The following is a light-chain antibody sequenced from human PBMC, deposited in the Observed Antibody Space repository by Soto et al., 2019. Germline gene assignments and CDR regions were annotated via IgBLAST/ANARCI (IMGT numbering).Light chain of an antibody. CDR3: SSSTSRTTFV. CDR1: NSDLNY. Sequence: QSALTQPASVSGAPGQSITISCTGTNSDLNYVSWHQQHPGKALKLMIYEVSNRPSGVSNRFSGSKSGNTASLTISGLQAEDEADYYCSSSTSRTTFVFGTGTKVTVL. V-gene: IGLV2-14*01. CDR2: EVS. J-gene: IGLJ1*01.